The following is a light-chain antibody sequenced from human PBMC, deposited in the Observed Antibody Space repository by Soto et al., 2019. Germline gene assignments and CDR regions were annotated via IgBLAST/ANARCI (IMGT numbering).Light chain of an antibody. CDR1: QSVNSNY. J-gene: IGKJ1*01. V-gene: IGKV3-20*01. Sequence: EIVLAPSPVPLSLSPGEMATLAGRGVQSVNSNYLAWYQQKPGEAARLLINGASSRATGSPPTLSGSGSATDFTPPISSLQPQDDAATYCHQHYSRLSQTFGQGTKVDIK. CDR2: GAS. CDR3: HQHYSRLSQT.